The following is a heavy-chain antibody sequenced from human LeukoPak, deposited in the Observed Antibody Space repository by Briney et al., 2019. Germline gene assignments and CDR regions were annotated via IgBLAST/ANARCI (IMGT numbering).Heavy chain of an antibody. CDR1: GFTFSSYE. V-gene: IGHV3-48*03. J-gene: IGHJ6*02. Sequence: GGSLRLSCAASGFTFSSYEMNWVRQAPGKGLEWVSYISSSGSTIYYADSVKGRFTISRDNAKNSLYLQMNSLRAEDTAVYYCAREEQTVVRGYWAAYYYGMDVWGQGTTVTVSS. D-gene: IGHD3-10*01. CDR2: ISSSGSTI. CDR3: AREEQTVVRGYWAAYYYGMDV.